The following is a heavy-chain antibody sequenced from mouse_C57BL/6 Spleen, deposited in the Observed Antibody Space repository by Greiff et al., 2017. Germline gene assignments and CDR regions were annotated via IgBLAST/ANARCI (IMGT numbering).Heavy chain of an antibody. V-gene: IGHV1-69*01. J-gene: IGHJ4*01. Sequence: QVQLQQPGAELVMPGASVKLSCKASGYTFTSYWMHWVKQRPGQGLAWIGEIDPSDSYPNYNQKFKGKSTLTVDKSSSTAYMQLSSLTSEDSAVYYCARSRGAYYSNYDAMDYWGQGTSGTVSA. CDR1: GYTFTSYW. CDR3: ARSRGAYYSNYDAMDY. CDR2: IDPSDSYP. D-gene: IGHD2-5*01.